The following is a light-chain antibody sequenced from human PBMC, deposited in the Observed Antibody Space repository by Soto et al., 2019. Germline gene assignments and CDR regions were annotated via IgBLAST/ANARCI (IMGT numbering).Light chain of an antibody. CDR1: QGMSSD. CDR3: HQLNRYHSFP. V-gene: IGKV1-9*01. J-gene: IGKJ3*01. CDR2: AAS. Sequence: IQLPQSPSFLSASVGDRVTINCRASQGMSSDLAWYQQKPGKAPKLLIYAASTLLSGFPSRFSGSGSGTEFNLTISSLHPDDFATYYWHQLNRYHSFPFGPGTKVDIK.